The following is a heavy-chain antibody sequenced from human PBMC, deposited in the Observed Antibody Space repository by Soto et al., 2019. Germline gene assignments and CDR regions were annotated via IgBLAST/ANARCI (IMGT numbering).Heavy chain of an antibody. CDR1: GGSINSYY. Sequence: PSETLSLTCTVSGGSINSYYWSWIRQTPGKGLECIGYISYSGSAYYNPSLKSRVTISVDTSRNQFSLKLRSVTAADTAVYYCARDLEGALAASFYYWGQGTLVTVSS. D-gene: IGHD2-15*01. V-gene: IGHV4-59*01. CDR2: ISYSGSA. J-gene: IGHJ4*02. CDR3: ARDLEGALAASFYY.